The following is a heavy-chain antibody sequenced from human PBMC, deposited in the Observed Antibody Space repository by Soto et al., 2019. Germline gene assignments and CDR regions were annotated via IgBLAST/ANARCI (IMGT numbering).Heavy chain of an antibody. D-gene: IGHD3-3*01. J-gene: IGHJ6*02. CDR2: IVVGSGNT. Sequence: SVKVSCKASGFTFTSSAVQWVRQARGQRLEWIGWIVVGSGNTNYAQKFQERVTITRDMSTSTAYMGLSSLRSEDTAVYYCAAGRFLEWLLQQVPYGMDVWGQGTTVTVSS. CDR1: GFTFTSSA. V-gene: IGHV1-58*01. CDR3: AAGRFLEWLLQQVPYGMDV.